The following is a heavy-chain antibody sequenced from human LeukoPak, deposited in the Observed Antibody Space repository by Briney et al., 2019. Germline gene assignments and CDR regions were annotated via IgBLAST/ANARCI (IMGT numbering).Heavy chain of an antibody. CDR2: INHSGST. CDR3: ARHLPYGIGYFDY. D-gene: IGHD2-8*01. J-gene: IGHJ4*02. CDR1: GGSFSGYY. Sequence: ASETLSLTCAVYGGSFSGYYWSWIRQPPGKGLEWIGEINHSGSTNYNPSLKSRVTISVDTSKNQFSLKLSSVTAADTAVYYCARHLPYGIGYFDYWGQGTLVTVSS. V-gene: IGHV4-34*01.